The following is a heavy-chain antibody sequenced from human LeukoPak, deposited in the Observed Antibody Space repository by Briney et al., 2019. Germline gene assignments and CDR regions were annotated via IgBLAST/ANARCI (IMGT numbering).Heavy chain of an antibody. Sequence: SETLSLTCTVSGGSISSHYWSWIRQPPGKGLEGIGYIYYSGSTNYNPSLKSRVTISVDTSKNQFSLKLSSVTAADTAVYYCARGSSSWYRYYYYYMDVWGKGTTVTVSS. V-gene: IGHV4-59*11. CDR2: IYYSGST. D-gene: IGHD6-13*01. CDR3: ARGSSSWYRYYYYYMDV. J-gene: IGHJ6*03. CDR1: GGSISSHY.